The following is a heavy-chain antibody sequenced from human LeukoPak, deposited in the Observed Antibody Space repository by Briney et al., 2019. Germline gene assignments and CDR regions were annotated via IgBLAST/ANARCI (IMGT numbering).Heavy chain of an antibody. J-gene: IGHJ3*02. CDR3: ARVKGAAVDAFDI. D-gene: IGHD6-13*01. V-gene: IGHV1-69*06. Sequence: ASVKVSCKASGGTFSSYAISWVRQAPGQGLEWMGGIIPIFGTANYAQKFQGRVTITADKSTSTAYMELSSLRSEDTAVYYCARVKGAAVDAFDIWGQGTMVTVSS. CDR2: IIPIFGTA. CDR1: GGTFSSYA.